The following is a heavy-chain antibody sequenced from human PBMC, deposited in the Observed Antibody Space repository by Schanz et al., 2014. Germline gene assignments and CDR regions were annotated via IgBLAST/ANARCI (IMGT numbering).Heavy chain of an antibody. CDR1: GFAFSSYS. D-gene: IGHD2-15*01. V-gene: IGHV3-23*04. CDR3: AKARRKSNCSGGRCFHYSYYGMDV. J-gene: IGHJ6*02. Sequence: EVQLVESGGGLIQPGGSLRLSCTASGFAFSSYSMNWVRQAPGKGLEWVSTISASGGSTYYADSVKGRFTISRDNSKNILYLQMNSLRAEDTAVYYCAKARRKSNCSGGRCFHYSYYGMDVWGQGTTVTVSS. CDR2: ISASGGST.